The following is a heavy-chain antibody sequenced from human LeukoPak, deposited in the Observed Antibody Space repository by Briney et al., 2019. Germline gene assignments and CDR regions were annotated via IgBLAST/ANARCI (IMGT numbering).Heavy chain of an antibody. CDR3: ARFSKITWGDWGDAFDV. Sequence: SETLSLMCSVHGGSFSDYFWGWIRQPPGKGLEWIGEIDDGGNTNYNPSLMSRVIVAMERSKKQFSLVMRSVTAADTAVYYCARFSKITWGDWGDAFDVWGQGATVIVSS. D-gene: IGHD2-21*02. J-gene: IGHJ3*01. CDR2: IDDGGNT. V-gene: IGHV4-34*01. CDR1: GGSFSDYF.